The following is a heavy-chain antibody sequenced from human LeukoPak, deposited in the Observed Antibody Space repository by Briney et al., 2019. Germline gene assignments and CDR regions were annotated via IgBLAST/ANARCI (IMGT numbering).Heavy chain of an antibody. D-gene: IGHD3-22*01. Sequence: ASVKVSCKASGYTFTSYPMQWVRQAPGQRLEWMGWINAGNGNTKYSQKFQGRVTITRDTSASTAYMELSSLRSEDTAVYYCARDLDSSREDIWGQGTTVTVSS. CDR2: INAGNGNT. CDR3: ARDLDSSREDI. V-gene: IGHV1-3*01. CDR1: GYTFTSYP. J-gene: IGHJ6*02.